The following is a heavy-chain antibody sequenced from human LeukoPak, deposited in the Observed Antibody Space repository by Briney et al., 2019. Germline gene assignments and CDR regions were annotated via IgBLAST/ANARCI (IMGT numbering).Heavy chain of an antibody. D-gene: IGHD6-19*01. CDR1: GGSISSSSYY. V-gene: IGHV4-39*07. CDR3: ARAPLLAVAGQWYFDY. J-gene: IGHJ4*02. Sequence: SETLSLTCTVSGGSISSSSYYWGWIRQPPGKGLEWIGSIYYSGSTNYNPSLKSRVTISVDKSKNQFSLKLSSVTAADTAVYYCARAPLLAVAGQWYFDYWGQGTLVTVSS. CDR2: IYYSGST.